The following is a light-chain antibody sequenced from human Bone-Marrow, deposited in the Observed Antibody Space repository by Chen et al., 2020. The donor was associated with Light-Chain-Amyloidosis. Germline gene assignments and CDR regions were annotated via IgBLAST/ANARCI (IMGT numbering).Light chain of an antibody. CDR2: EVT. CDR1: SSDVGGDSH. CDR3: SSYTITNTLV. V-gene: IGLV2-14*01. Sequence: SAPMQPAPVSGSPGQSITISSTGTSSDVGGDSHVSWYQQHPDKAPKLMIYEVTNRPSWVPGRFSGSKSDNTASLTISGLQTEDEADYFCSSYTITNTLVFGSGTRVTVL. J-gene: IGLJ1*01.